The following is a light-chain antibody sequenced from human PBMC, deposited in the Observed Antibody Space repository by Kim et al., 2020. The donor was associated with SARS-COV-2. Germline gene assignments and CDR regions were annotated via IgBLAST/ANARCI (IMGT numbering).Light chain of an antibody. J-gene: IGLJ2*01. CDR1: SLRSYY. CDR2: GKN. CDR3: NSRDSSGNHRDVV. Sequence: GQTVRITGQGDSLRSYYASWYQQKPGQAPVLVIYGKNNRPSGIPDRFSGSSSGNTASLTITGAQAEDEADYYCNSRDSSGNHRDVVFGGGTQLTVL. V-gene: IGLV3-19*01.